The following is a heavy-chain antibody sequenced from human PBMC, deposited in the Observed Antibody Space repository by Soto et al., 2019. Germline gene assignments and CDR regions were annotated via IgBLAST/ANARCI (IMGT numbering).Heavy chain of an antibody. J-gene: IGHJ5*02. D-gene: IGHD3-16*01. V-gene: IGHV3-21*01. Sequence: EVQLVESGGGLVNPGGSLRLSCVVSGFPFSTSNMNWVRQAPGKGLEWVSFISRSSTYIYYADSVEGRVTISRDDAENSLFLQMNSLRAEDTAVYYCARGVLPISSTNWFDPWGQGTLVTVSS. CDR2: ISRSSTYI. CDR1: GFPFSTSN. CDR3: ARGVLPISSTNWFDP.